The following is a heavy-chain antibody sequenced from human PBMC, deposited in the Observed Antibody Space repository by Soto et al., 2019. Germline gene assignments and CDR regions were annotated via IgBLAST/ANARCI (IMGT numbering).Heavy chain of an antibody. CDR2: IWYDGSNK. CDR1: GFTFSSYG. V-gene: IGHV3-33*01. CDR3: ARTLDPSYGMDV. D-gene: IGHD3-9*01. J-gene: IGHJ6*02. Sequence: TGGSLRLSCAASGFTFSSYGMHWVRQAPGKGLEWVAVIWYDGSNKYYADSVKGRFTISRDNSKNTLYLQMNSLRAEDTAVYYCARTLDPSYGMDVWGQGTTVTVSS.